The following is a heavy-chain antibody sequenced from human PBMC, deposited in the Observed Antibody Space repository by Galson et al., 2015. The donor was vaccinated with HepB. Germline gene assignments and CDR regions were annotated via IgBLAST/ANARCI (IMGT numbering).Heavy chain of an antibody. J-gene: IGHJ6*02. CDR2: ISSSSAI. V-gene: IGHV3-48*01. CDR1: GFTFSSYG. Sequence: SLRLSCAASGFTFSSYGMHWVRQVPGKGLEWVSYISSSSAIYYADSVKGRFTVSRDSAKNSMYLQMNSLRGGDTAVYYCARAPTGFCSSTSCYSGGTFYYYGMDVWGQGTTVTVSS. D-gene: IGHD2-2*02. CDR3: ARAPTGFCSSTSCYSGGTFYYYGMDV.